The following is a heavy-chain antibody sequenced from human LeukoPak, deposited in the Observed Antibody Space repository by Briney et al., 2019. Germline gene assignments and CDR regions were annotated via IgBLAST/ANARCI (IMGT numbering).Heavy chain of an antibody. V-gene: IGHV4-59*01. J-gene: IGHJ3*02. D-gene: IGHD3-22*01. Sequence: SETLSLTCTVSGGSISGYYWSWIRQPPGKGLEWIGYIYYSGSTKYNPSLKSRVTMSVDTSRNQFSLKLSSVTAADTAVYYCARGGLENGYHSNDGFDIWGQGTMVAVSS. CDR3: ARGGLENGYHSNDGFDI. CDR2: IYYSGST. CDR1: GGSISGYY.